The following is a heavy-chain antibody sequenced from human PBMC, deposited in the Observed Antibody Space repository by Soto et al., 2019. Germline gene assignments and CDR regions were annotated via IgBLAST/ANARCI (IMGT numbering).Heavy chain of an antibody. V-gene: IGHV4-59*08. J-gene: IGHJ4*02. CDR1: GGSISSYY. Sequence: SETLSLTCTVSGGSISSYYWSWIRQPPGKGLEWIGYIYYRGSTNYNPSLKSRVTISVDTPKNQFSLKVSSVTAADTAVYYCARYRGSGRGFDYWGQGTLVTVSS. D-gene: IGHD3-10*01. CDR3: ARYRGSGRGFDY. CDR2: IYYRGST.